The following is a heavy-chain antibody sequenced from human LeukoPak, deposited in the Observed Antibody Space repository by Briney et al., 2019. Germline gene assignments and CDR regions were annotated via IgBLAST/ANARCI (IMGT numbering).Heavy chain of an antibody. D-gene: IGHD1-26*01. V-gene: IGHV4-31*03. J-gene: IGHJ3*02. Sequence: SETLSLTCTVSGGSISSGGYFWSWIRQHPGMGLEWIGYSYGSTNYNPSLKSRVTISVDTSKNQFSLKLSSVTAADTAVYYCARPVVASGSYLRRRTEIDAFDIWGQGTMVTVSS. CDR2: SYGST. CDR1: GGSISSGGYF. CDR3: ARPVVASGSYLRRRTEIDAFDI.